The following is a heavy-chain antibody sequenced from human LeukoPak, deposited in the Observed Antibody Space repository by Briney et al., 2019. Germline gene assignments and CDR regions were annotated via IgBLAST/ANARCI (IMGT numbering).Heavy chain of an antibody. V-gene: IGHV1-46*01. Sequence: ASVKVSCKASGYTFTSYYMHWVRQAPGQGLEWMGIINPSGGSTSYAQKFQGRVTMTRDTSTSTAYMELSRLRSDDTAVYYCVRGVRITAAGTLDYWGQGTRVTVSS. CDR3: VRGVRITAAGTLDY. J-gene: IGHJ4*02. D-gene: IGHD6-13*01. CDR1: GYTFTSYY. CDR2: INPSGGST.